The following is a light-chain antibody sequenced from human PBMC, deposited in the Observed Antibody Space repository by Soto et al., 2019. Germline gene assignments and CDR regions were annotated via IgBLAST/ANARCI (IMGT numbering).Light chain of an antibody. CDR1: QSVSSY. J-gene: IGKJ1*01. V-gene: IGKV3-15*01. CDR2: GAS. Sequence: ESVLTQSPATLSLSPWERATLSWRASQSVSSYLAWYQQKPGQAPRLLIYGASARATGIPARFSGSGSGTEFTLTISSLESEDSAGYYCQQYSSGPPWTFGQGTKVDIK. CDR3: QQYSSGPPWT.